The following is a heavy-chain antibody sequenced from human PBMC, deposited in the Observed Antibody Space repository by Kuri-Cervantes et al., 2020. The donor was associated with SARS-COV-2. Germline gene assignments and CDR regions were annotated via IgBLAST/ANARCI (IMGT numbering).Heavy chain of an antibody. Sequence: KVSCKGSGYSFTSYWIGWVRQMPGKGLEWMGIIYPGDSDTRYSPSFQGQVTISADKSISTAYLQWSSLKASDTAMYYCATHQNIVVVPAAIPDAFDIWGQGTMVTVPS. CDR1: GYSFTSYW. CDR3: ATHQNIVVVPAAIPDAFDI. J-gene: IGHJ3*02. V-gene: IGHV5-51*01. D-gene: IGHD2-2*01. CDR2: IYPGDSDT.